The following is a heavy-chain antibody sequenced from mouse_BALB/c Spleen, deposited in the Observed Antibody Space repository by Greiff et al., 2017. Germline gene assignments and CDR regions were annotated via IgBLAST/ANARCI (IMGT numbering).Heavy chain of an antibody. J-gene: IGHJ4*01. CDR3: ARHRGYYGSRDAMDY. V-gene: IGHV2-9*02. CDR2: IWAGGST. Sequence: VQRVESGPGLVAPSQSLSITCTVSGFSLTSYGVHWVRQPPGKGLEWLGVIWAGGSTNYNSALMSRLSISKDNSKSQVFLKMNSLQTDDTAMYYCARHRGYYGSRDAMDYWGQGTSVTVSS. D-gene: IGHD1-1*01. CDR1: GFSLTSYG.